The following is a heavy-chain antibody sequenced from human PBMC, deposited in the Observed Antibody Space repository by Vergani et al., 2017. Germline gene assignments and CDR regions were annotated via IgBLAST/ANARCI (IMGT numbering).Heavy chain of an antibody. Sequence: EVQLVESGGGLVQPGRYLRLSCAASGFTFDDYAMHWVRQAPGKGLEWVSGISWNSGSIGYADSVKGRFTISRDNAKNSLYLQMNSLRAEDTALYYCAKDGSGYAYYFDYWGQGTLVTVSS. CDR3: AKDGSGYAYYFDY. J-gene: IGHJ4*02. CDR2: ISWNSGSI. V-gene: IGHV3-9*01. D-gene: IGHD3-22*01. CDR1: GFTFDDYA.